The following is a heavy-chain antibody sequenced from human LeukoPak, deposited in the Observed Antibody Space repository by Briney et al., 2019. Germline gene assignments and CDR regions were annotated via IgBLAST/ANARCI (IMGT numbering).Heavy chain of an antibody. D-gene: IGHD5-12*01. J-gene: IGHJ4*02. CDR3: ARHFLRGGFDS. V-gene: IGHV4-59*08. Sequence: SETLSLTCTVSGGSIKNYYWSWIRQPPGKGLEWIAYIYETGHTGYNPSLKTRVTISLDTSKNQFSLKLNSVTAADTAVYYCARHFLRGGFDSWGQGTLVAVSS. CDR1: GGSIKNYY. CDR2: IYETGHT.